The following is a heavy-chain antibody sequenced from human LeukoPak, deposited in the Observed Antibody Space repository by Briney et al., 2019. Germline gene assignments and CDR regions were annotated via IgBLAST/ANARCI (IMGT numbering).Heavy chain of an antibody. CDR2: ISGSGGST. CDR3: AKVQLAPRSPFDY. D-gene: IGHD3-3*02. CDR1: GFTFSSYA. Sequence: GGYLRLSCAASGFTFSSYAMSWVRQAPGKGLEWVSAISGSGGSTYYADSVKGRFTISRDNSKNTLYLQMNSLRAEDTAVYYCAKVQLAPRSPFDYWGQGTLVTVSS. V-gene: IGHV3-23*01. J-gene: IGHJ4*02.